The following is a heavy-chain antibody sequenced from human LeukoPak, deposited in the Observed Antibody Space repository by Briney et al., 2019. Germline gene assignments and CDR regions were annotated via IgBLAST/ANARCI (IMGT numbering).Heavy chain of an antibody. J-gene: IGHJ5*01. CDR2: INSDGSST. Sequence: PGGSLRLSCAASGFTFSDYWMHWVRQVPGKGLVWVSRINSDGSSTSYADSVKGRFTISRDNAKNTLYLQMNSLRAEDTTVYYCASVITGTTSRFDPWGQGTLVTVSS. CDR1: GFTFSDYW. D-gene: IGHD1-1*01. CDR3: ASVITGTTSRFDP. V-gene: IGHV3-74*01.